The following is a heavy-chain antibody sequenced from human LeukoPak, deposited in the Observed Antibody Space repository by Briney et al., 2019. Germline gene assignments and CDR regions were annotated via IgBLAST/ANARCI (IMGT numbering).Heavy chain of an antibody. Sequence: QPGGSLRLSCAASGFTFSSYWMSWVRQAPGKGLEWGANIKQDGSEKYYVDSVKGRFTISRDNAKNSLYLQMNSLRAEDTAVYYCARAQPHYYDSSGYVSWGQGTMVTVSS. D-gene: IGHD3-22*01. CDR1: GFTFSSYW. CDR2: IKQDGSEK. V-gene: IGHV3-7*01. CDR3: ARAQPHYYDSSGYVS. J-gene: IGHJ3*01.